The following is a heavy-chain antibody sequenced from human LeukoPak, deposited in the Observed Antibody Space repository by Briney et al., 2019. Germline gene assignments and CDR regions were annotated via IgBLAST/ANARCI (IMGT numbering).Heavy chain of an antibody. D-gene: IGHD3-10*01. CDR3: AKEYYGSGSYYDY. CDR2: IRDDGGNR. J-gene: IGHJ4*02. CDR1: GFTFSDYA. Sequence: GSLRLSCAASGFTFSDYAMHWVRQAPGKGLEWVAFIRDDGGNRYHADSVKGRLTISRDNSKNTLYLEMNSLRAEDTGVYYCAKEYYGSGSYYDYWGQGTLVTVSS. V-gene: IGHV3-30*02.